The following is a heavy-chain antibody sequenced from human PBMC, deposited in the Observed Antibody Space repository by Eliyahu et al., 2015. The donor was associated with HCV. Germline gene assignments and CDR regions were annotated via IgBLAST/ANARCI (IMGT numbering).Heavy chain of an antibody. Sequence: EVQLVESGGGLVQPGGSLKLSCAASGFXFSGSAXPWVRXASGKGLEWVGRIRSKANSYATAYATSVKGRFTISRDDSKNTAYLQMNSLKTEDTAVYYCTRRWENGIVPTKHAFDIWGQGTMVTVSS. CDR2: IRSKANSYAT. V-gene: IGHV3-73*02. CDR3: TRRWENGIVPTKHAFDI. D-gene: IGHD2-8*01. J-gene: IGHJ3*02. CDR1: GFXFSGSA.